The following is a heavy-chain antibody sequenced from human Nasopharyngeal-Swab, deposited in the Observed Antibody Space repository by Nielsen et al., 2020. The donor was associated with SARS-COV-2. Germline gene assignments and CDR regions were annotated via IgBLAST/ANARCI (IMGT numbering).Heavy chain of an antibody. CDR2: LGSSNTYR. CDR3: ARGDCGGNSRYFNY. Sequence: GESMKISCAASGFTFSDYYMSWIRQTPGKGLERVEYLGSSNTYRSHADSVKGRFTISRAYAKNSLYPHMDSLRAEETSVYYCARGDCGGNSRYFNYWGLGTLVTVYS. D-gene: IGHD4-23*01. V-gene: IGHV3-11*06. J-gene: IGHJ4*02. CDR1: GFTFSDYY.